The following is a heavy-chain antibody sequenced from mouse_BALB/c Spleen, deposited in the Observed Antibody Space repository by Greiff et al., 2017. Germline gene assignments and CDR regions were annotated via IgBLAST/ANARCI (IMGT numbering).Heavy chain of an antibody. D-gene: IGHD1-1*01. J-gene: IGHJ2*01. Sequence: LQESGAELVRPGVSVKISCKGSGYTFTDYAMHWVKQSHAKSLEWIGVISTYYGDASYNQKFKGKATMTVDKSSSTAYMELARLTSEDSAIYYCARYGGNCFDYWGQGTTLTVSS. V-gene: IGHV1S137*01. CDR2: ISTYYGDA. CDR3: ARYGGNCFDY. CDR1: GYTFTDYA.